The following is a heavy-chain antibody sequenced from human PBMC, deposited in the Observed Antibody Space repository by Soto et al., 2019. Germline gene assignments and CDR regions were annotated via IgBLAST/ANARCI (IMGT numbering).Heavy chain of an antibody. CDR2: ISGSGDKT. CDR1: GFTFKYYA. V-gene: IGHV3-23*01. CDR3: ARESKWYGGQYFQD. J-gene: IGHJ1*01. D-gene: IGHD2-8*01. Sequence: EVQLLQSGGGLAQPGTSLKLSCAASGFTFKYYAMTWVRQAPGKGLEWVSTISGSGDKTDYADSVKGRFRVSRDNSKDTRYLRMDSLRADDTALYYCARESKWYGGQYFQDWGQGTLVTVSS.